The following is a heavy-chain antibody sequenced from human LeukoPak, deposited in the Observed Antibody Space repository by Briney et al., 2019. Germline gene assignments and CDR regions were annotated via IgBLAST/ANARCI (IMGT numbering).Heavy chain of an antibody. CDR3: ARDRVVRGVRGAFDI. J-gene: IGHJ3*02. CDR2: ISGSGSST. D-gene: IGHD3-10*01. V-gene: IGHV3-23*01. Sequence: GGSLRLSCAASGFTFSSYAMSWVRQAPGKGLEWVSAISGSGSSTYYADSVKGRFTISRDNSKNTLYLQMNSLRAEDTAVYYCARDRVVRGVRGAFDIWGQGTMVTVSS. CDR1: GFTFSSYA.